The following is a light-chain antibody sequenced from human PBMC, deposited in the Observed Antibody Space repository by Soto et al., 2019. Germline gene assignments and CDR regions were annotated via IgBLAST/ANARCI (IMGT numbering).Light chain of an antibody. Sequence: EIVLTQSPATLSLSPGEIATLSFRASQSVSSYLAWYQQKPGQAPRLLIYDASNRATGIPDRFSGSGSGRDFTLTISRLEPEDFAVYFCQQFGNSPWTFGQGTKVDIK. J-gene: IGKJ1*01. V-gene: IGKV3-20*01. CDR2: DAS. CDR3: QQFGNSPWT. CDR1: QSVSSY.